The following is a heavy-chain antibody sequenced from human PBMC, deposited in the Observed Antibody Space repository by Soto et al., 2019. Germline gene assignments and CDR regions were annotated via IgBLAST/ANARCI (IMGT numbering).Heavy chain of an antibody. CDR3: ARERTAPALGSSVAVIP. CDR1: GFPFSSYS. V-gene: IGHV3-30*04. Sequence: QVRLVESGGGVVQPGRSLRLSCAASGFPFSSYSMFWVRQAPGKGLEWVAVISYDGTNRYYADSVKGRFTVSRDNSKNTLSLQLNSLKTEDTAVYYCARERTAPALGSSVAVIPWGHGTLVTVSS. D-gene: IGHD2-21*01. J-gene: IGHJ5*02. CDR2: ISYDGTNR.